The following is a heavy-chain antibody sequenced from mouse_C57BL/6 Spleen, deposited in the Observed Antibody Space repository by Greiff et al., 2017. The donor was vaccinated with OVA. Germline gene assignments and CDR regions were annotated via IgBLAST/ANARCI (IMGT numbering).Heavy chain of an antibody. J-gene: IGHJ1*03. CDR1: GFSLTSYG. V-gene: IGHV2-6-1*01. D-gene: IGHD1-1*02. CDR2: IWSDGST. CDR3: ARHDGGYYWYFDV. Sequence: VQLQESGPGLVAPSQSLSITCTVSGFSLTSYGVHWVRQPPGKGLEWLVVIWSDGSTTSNSALKSRLSISKDNSKSQVFLKMNSLQTDDTAMYYCARHDGGYYWYFDVWGTGTTVTVSS.